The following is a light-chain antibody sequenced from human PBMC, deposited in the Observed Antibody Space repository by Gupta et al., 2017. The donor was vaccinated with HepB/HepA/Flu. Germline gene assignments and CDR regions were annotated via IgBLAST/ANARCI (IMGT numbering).Light chain of an antibody. CDR3: VLYVAKGIWA. Sequence: QTVVTQEPSLSVSPGGTVTLTCAFDSGSVSTSHHSSWYQQTPGQTLRTLIYDTTIRSSGVPDRFSGSILGNKAALTITGAQADDECDYHCVLYVAKGIWAFGGGTKLTVL. CDR2: DTT. CDR1: SGSVSTSHH. J-gene: IGLJ3*02. V-gene: IGLV8-61*01.